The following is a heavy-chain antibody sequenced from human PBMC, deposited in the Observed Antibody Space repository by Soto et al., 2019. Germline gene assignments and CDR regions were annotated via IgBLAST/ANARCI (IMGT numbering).Heavy chain of an antibody. CDR1: GFTFSGSG. D-gene: IGHD2-2*01. CDR2: IRSKANSYAT. Sequence: PGGSLRLSCAASGFTFSGSGMHWVRQASGKGLEWIVRIRSKANSYATAYTASVKGRFTISRDDSKNTAYLQMNSLKTEDTAVYYCTLGYCSSTSCYDSDDAFDIWGQGTIVTVSS. CDR3: TLGYCSSTSCYDSDDAFDI. V-gene: IGHV3-73*01. J-gene: IGHJ3*02.